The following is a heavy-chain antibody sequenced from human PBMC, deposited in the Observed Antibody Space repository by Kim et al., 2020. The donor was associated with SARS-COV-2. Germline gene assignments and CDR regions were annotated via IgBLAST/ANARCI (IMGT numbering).Heavy chain of an antibody. CDR3: ARDHRLWFGESYYYYGMDV. V-gene: IGHV3-48*03. Sequence: GRFTISRDNAKNSLYLQMNSLRAEDTAVYYCARDHRLWFGESYYYYGMDVWGQGTTVTVSS. J-gene: IGHJ6*02. D-gene: IGHD3-10*01.